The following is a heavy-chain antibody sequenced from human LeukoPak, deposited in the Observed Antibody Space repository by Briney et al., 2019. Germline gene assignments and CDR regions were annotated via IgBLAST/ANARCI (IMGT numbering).Heavy chain of an antibody. J-gene: IGHJ4*02. CDR1: GFTFTDYW. D-gene: IGHD6-6*01. CDR3: ARGDASMATGFNY. V-gene: IGHV5-51*01. CDR2: IYPGDSDT. Sequence: GASLQISSHTSGFTFTDYWIGWVRQLPGKGLEWMGIIYPGDSDTKYSPSFRGQVTMSADKSTNTAYLQWGSLKASDTAMYFCARGDASMATGFNYWGQGTLVTVSS.